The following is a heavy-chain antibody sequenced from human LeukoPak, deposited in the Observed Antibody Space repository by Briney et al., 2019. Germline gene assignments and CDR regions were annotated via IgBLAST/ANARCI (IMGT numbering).Heavy chain of an antibody. CDR2: ITADGKTT. V-gene: IGHV3-74*01. J-gene: IGHJ4*02. Sequence: SGGSLRLSCAASGFTFSTSWMHWVRQTPGKGLVWVSRITADGKTTSYADSVKGRFTISRDNAKNSLYLQMNSLRAEDTAVYYCAKVPDYYGSGRYHWGQGTLVTVSS. CDR1: GFTFSTSW. D-gene: IGHD3-10*01. CDR3: AKVPDYYGSGRYH.